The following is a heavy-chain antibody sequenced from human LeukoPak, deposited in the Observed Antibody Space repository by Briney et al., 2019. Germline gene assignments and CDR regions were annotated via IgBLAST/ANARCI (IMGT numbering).Heavy chain of an antibody. CDR3: AKGEVSGGSFDY. CDR1: GFTFSSYA. Sequence: GGSLRLSCAASGFTFSSYAMSWVRQAPGKGLEWVSAISGSGGSTYYADSVMGRFTISRDNSKNRLYLQMNSLRAEDTAVYYCAKGEVSGGSFDYWGQGTLVTVSS. J-gene: IGHJ4*02. V-gene: IGHV3-23*01. CDR2: ISGSGGST. D-gene: IGHD2-15*01.